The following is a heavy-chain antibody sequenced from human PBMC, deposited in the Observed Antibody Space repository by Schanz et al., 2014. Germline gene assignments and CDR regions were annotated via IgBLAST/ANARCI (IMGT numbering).Heavy chain of an antibody. CDR3: AKNWKDDQKVVRPGWSDGMDV. CDR1: ELTLSTHA. CDR2: VTTGGGA. J-gene: IGHJ6*02. V-gene: IGHV3-23*04. D-gene: IGHD3-3*01. Sequence: EVQVVESGGTLVQPGGSLRLSCAGSELTLSTHAMTWVRQAPGKGLEWVSTVTTGGGAFYADSVKGRFTVSRDNSKNMLFLQMNSLRVEDTAIYYCAKNWKDDQKVVRPGWSDGMDVWGQGTTVTVSS.